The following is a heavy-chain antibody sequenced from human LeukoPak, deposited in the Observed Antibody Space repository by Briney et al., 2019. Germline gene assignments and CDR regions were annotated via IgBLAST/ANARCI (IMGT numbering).Heavy chain of an antibody. CDR3: ARRTEHFDILTGYPTFDY. CDR1: GFTFSTYN. J-gene: IGHJ4*02. CDR2: ITSSSSFI. V-gene: IGHV3-21*01. Sequence: PGGSLRLSCAASGFTFSTYNMNWVRQAPGKGLEWVSSITSSSSFIYYADSVKGRFTISRDNAKKSLYLQMNSLRAEDTAVYYRARRTEHFDILTGYPTFDYWGQGTPVTVSS. D-gene: IGHD3-9*01.